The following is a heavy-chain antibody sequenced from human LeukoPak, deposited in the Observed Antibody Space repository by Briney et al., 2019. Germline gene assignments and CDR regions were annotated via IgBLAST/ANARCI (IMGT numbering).Heavy chain of an antibody. CDR1: GFTFSSYD. V-gene: IGHV3-48*02. Sequence: GGSLRLSCAASGFTFSSYDMNWVRQAPGKGLEWVSYINTISSIKYYADSVKGRFTISRDNAKNSLSLQMNSLRDEDTAVYYCARGKIGYYYGDYDGYWGQGTLVTVSS. D-gene: IGHD4-17*01. J-gene: IGHJ4*02. CDR3: ARGKIGYYYGDYDGY. CDR2: INTISSIK.